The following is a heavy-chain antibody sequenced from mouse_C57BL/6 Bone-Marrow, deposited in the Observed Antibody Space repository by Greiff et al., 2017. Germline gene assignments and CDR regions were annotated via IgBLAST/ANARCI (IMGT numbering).Heavy chain of an antibody. J-gene: IGHJ1*03. D-gene: IGHD1-1*01. Sequence: EVQLQESGEGLVKPGGSLKLSCAASGFTFSSYAMSWVRQTPEKRLEWVAYISSGGDYIYYADTVKGRFTISRDNARNTLYLQMSSLKSEDTAMYYCTRDYYGSSYWYCDVWGTGTTVTVAS. CDR3: TRDYYGSSYWYCDV. CDR2: ISSGGDYI. V-gene: IGHV5-9-1*02. CDR1: GFTFSSYA.